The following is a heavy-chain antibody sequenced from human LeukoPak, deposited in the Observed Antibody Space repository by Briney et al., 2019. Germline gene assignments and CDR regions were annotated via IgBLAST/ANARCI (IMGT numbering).Heavy chain of an antibody. CDR2: ISSSSSYI. V-gene: IGHV3-21*01. Sequence: PGGSLRLSCAPSGFTFSSYSVNWVRQAPGNGLEWVSSISSSSSYISYAYSVKGRFTIYRDNAKNSLYLQMNSLRAEDTAVYYCATGIAAAGPPRGYWGQGTLVTVSS. CDR3: ATGIAAAGPPRGY. J-gene: IGHJ4*02. D-gene: IGHD6-13*01. CDR1: GFTFSSYS.